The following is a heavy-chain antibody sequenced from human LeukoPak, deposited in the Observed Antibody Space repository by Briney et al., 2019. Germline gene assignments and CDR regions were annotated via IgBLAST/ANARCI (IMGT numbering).Heavy chain of an antibody. CDR3: ARGYCTNGVCYIVGRYYFDY. CDR1: GGSFSGYY. D-gene: IGHD2-8*01. CDR2: INHSGST. J-gene: IGHJ4*02. Sequence: SETLSLTYAVYGGSFSGYYWSWIRQPPGKGLEWIGEINHSGSTNYNPSLKSRVTISVDTSKNQFSLKLSSVTAADTAVYYCARGYCTNGVCYIVGRYYFDYWGQGTLVTVSS. V-gene: IGHV4-34*01.